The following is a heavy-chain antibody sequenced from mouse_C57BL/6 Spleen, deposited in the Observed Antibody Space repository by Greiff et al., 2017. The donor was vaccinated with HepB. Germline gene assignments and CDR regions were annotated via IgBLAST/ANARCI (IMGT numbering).Heavy chain of an antibody. CDR2: IYPGDGDT. CDR1: GYAFSSSW. D-gene: IGHD1-1*01. CDR3: ARRMTTVVADYAMYY. Sequence: VQLQQSGPELVKPGASVKISCKASGYAFSSSWMNWVKQRPGKGLEWIGRIYPGDGDTNYNGKFKGKATLTADKSSSTAYMQLSSLTSEDSAVYFCARRMTTVVADYAMYYWGQGTSVTVSS. V-gene: IGHV1-82*01. J-gene: IGHJ4*01.